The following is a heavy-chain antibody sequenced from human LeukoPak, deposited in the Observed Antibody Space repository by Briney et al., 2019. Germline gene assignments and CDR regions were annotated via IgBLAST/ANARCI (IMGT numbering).Heavy chain of an antibody. CDR2: INPNSGGT. J-gene: IGHJ4*02. Sequence: ASVKVSCKASGYTFTGYYMHWVRQAPGQGLEWVGWINPNSGGTNYAQKFQGRVTMTRDTSISTAYMELSRLRSDDTAVYYCARVAMDYYYDSSGPKGDYWGQGTLVTVSS. D-gene: IGHD3-22*01. CDR3: ARVAMDYYYDSSGPKGDY. CDR1: GYTFTGYY. V-gene: IGHV1-2*02.